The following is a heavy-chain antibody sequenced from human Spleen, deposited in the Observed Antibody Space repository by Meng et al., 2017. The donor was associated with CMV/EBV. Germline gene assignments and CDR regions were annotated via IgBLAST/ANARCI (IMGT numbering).Heavy chain of an antibody. CDR1: GFTVSSNY. Sequence: GGSLRLSCAASGFTVSSNYMSWVRQAPGKGLEWVSVIYSGGSTYYADSVKGRFTISRDNSKNTLYLQMNSLRAEDTAVYYCARDGYSNYDEVYYGMGVWGQGTTVTVS. CDR2: IYSGGST. V-gene: IGHV3-53*01. CDR3: ARDGYSNYDEVYYGMGV. J-gene: IGHJ6*02. D-gene: IGHD4-11*01.